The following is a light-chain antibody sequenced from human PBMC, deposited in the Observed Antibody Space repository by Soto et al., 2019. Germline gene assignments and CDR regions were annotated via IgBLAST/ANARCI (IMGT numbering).Light chain of an antibody. V-gene: IGLV2-14*01. CDR3: SSYKSSSTL. Sequence: QSALTQPASVSGAPGQSITISCTGTRSDVGGYNYVSWYQQHPGKAPKLMIYDVSNRPSGVSNRFSGSKSGNTASLTISGLQAEDEADYYCSSYKSSSTLFGGGTKRTVL. CDR2: DVS. J-gene: IGLJ2*01. CDR1: RSDVGGYNY.